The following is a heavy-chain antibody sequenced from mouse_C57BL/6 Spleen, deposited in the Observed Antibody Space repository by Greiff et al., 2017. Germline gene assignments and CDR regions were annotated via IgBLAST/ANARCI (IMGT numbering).Heavy chain of an antibody. CDR3: TKGDGSY. V-gene: IGHV6-6*01. CDR1: GFTFSDAW. Sequence: EVNVVESGGGLVQPGGSLKLSCAASGFTFSDAWMDWVRQSPEKGLEWVAEIRNKANNHATYYAVSVKGRFTISRDYSKSSVYLQMNSLRAEDTGIYYCTKGDGSYWGQGTTLTVSS. CDR2: IRNKANNHAT. J-gene: IGHJ2*01. D-gene: IGHD2-3*01.